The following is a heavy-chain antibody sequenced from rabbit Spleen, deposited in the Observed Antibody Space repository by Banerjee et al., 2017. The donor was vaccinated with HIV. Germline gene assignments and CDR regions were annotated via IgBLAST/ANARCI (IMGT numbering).Heavy chain of an antibody. CDR2: IATGSSGFT. V-gene: IGHV1S40*01. D-gene: IGHD1-1*01. Sequence: QSLEESGGGLVKPEGSLTLTCTASGFSFSSSYYMCWVRQAPGKGLEWIACIATGSSGFTYFATWAKGRFTCSKTSSTAVTLQMTRLTAADTATYFCARDTSSSFSSYGMDLWGPGTLVTVS. CDR3: ARDTSSSFSSYGMDL. J-gene: IGHJ6*01. CDR1: GFSFSSSYY.